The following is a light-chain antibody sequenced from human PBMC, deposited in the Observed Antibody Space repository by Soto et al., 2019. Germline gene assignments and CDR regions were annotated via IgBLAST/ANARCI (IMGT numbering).Light chain of an antibody. CDR3: CSYAGDSTI. V-gene: IGLV2-23*01. J-gene: IGLJ2*01. CDR2: EGS. CDR1: SSDVGSYNL. Sequence: QSVLTQPASVSGSPGQSITISCTGVSSDVGSYNLVSWYQHHPGKAPKLMIYEGSKRPSGVSGRFSGSRSGNTASLTISGLQAEDEADYYCCSYAGDSTIFGGGTKLTVL.